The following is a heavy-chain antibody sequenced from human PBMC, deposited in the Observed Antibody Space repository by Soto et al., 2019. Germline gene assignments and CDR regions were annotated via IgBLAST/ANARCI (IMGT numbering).Heavy chain of an antibody. D-gene: IGHD2-15*01. Sequence: QLQLPESGPGLVKPSETLSLTCTVSGDSIRRDIYYCGWIRQPPGKGLDWIGSIYSTGRTYYHPSLQSRLSFSGETSKRQVSLKLSLATAADSAVYYCARHPGYAVPTEYATHYFNYRGQGILVSVST. CDR3: ARHPGYAVPTEYATHYFNY. J-gene: IGHJ4*02. V-gene: IGHV4-39*01. CDR1: GDSIRRDIYY. CDR2: IYSTGRT.